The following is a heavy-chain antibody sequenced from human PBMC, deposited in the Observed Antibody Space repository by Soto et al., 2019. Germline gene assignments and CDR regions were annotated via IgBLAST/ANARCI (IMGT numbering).Heavy chain of an antibody. D-gene: IGHD3-10*01. CDR1: GFTFSSYG. V-gene: IGHV3-33*01. J-gene: IGHJ5*02. CDR2: IWYDGSNK. CDR3: AREGQWFGELLWVHFNWFDP. Sequence: QVQLVESGGGVVQPGRSLRLSCAASGFTFSSYGMHWVRQAPGKGLEWVAVIWYDGSNKYYADSVKGRFTISRDNSKNTLYLQMNRLRAEDTAVYYCAREGQWFGELLWVHFNWFDPWGQGTLVTVSS.